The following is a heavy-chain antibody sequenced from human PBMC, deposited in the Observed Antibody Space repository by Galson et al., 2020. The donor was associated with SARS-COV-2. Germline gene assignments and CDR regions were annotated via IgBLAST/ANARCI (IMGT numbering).Heavy chain of an antibody. CDR1: GFTISNYA. D-gene: IGHD2-2*01. Sequence: GGSLTLSCAASGFTISNYAIIWVCQAPGTGLEWVSAISGSGGNTSYADSVKGRFTISRDNSKNTLYLQMNSLRAEDTGIYYCAKSVVPAARKTYYYGMDVWGQGTTVAVSS. J-gene: IGHJ6*02. V-gene: IGHV3-23*01. CDR2: ISGSGGNT. CDR3: AKSVVPAARKTYYYGMDV.